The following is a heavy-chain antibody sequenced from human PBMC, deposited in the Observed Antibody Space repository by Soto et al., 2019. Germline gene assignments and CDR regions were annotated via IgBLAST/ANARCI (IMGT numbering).Heavy chain of an antibody. D-gene: IGHD6-13*01. CDR2: IYPGDSDT. J-gene: IGHJ3*02. CDR1: GYSFTNYW. Sequence: GESLKISCKGSGYSFTNYWIGWVRQMPGKGLEWMGIIYPGDSDTRYSPSFQGQVTIPADKSISTAYLQWSSLKASDTAMYYCATPFTIAAAGSDDAFDIWGQGTMVTVSS. V-gene: IGHV5-51*01. CDR3: ATPFTIAAAGSDDAFDI.